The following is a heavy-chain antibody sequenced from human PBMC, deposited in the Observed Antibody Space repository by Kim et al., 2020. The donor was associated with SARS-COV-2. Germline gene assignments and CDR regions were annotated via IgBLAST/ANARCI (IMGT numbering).Heavy chain of an antibody. V-gene: IGHV3-53*01. J-gene: IGHJ2*01. CDR3: ARLDYYGSGSGYFDL. Sequence: DPVKGRFTISRDSSKNTLYLQMNSLRAEDTAVYYCARLDYYGSGSGYFDLWGRGTLVTVSS. D-gene: IGHD3-10*01.